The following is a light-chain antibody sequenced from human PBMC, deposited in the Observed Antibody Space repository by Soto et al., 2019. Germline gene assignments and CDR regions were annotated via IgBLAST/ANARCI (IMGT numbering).Light chain of an antibody. V-gene: IGKV1-5*01. CDR3: QQYSSYSLT. CDR2: VAS. Sequence: DIQMTQSPSTLSAFVGDRVTITCRASQSISGWLAWYQQIPGKAPRLLMYVASTLQSGVPSRFSGSGSTTDFTLTISRLQPDDFATYYCQQYSSYSLTFGQGTKVDIK. J-gene: IGKJ1*01. CDR1: QSISGW.